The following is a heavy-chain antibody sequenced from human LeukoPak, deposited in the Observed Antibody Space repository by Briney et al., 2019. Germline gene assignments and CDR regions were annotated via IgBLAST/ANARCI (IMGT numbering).Heavy chain of an antibody. J-gene: IGHJ4*02. CDR1: GGSISSGGYY. CDR3: ARDRYDSSGYQY. V-gene: IGHV4-31*03. D-gene: IGHD3-22*01. CDR2: IYYSGST. Sequence: PSQTLSLTCTVSGGSISSGGYYWSWIRQHPGKGLEWIGYIYYSGSTYYNPSLKSRVTISVDTSKNQFSLKLSSVTAADTAVYYCARDRYDSSGYQYWGQRTLVTVSS.